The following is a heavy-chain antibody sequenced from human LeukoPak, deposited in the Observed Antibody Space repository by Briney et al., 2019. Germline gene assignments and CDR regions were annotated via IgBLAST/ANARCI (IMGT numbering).Heavy chain of an antibody. CDR2: ISSSSSTI. D-gene: IGHD3-10*01. CDR3: ARALWFGETFPAY. J-gene: IGHJ4*02. CDR1: GLTISSYS. V-gene: IGHV3-48*01. Sequence: GGSLRLSCAASGLTISSYSMNWVRQAPGTGLQWVSYISSSSSTIYYADSVKGRSTIPRNNAKNSLYLQMNSLRAEDTAVYYCARALWFGETFPAYWGQGTLVTVSS.